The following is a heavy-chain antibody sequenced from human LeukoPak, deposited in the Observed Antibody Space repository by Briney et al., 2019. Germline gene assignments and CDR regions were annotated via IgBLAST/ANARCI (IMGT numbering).Heavy chain of an antibody. D-gene: IGHD3-22*01. CDR3: VRDGSYYDSSGYYYLY. J-gene: IGHJ4*02. CDR2: ITPMFGTA. Sequence: SVKVSRKASGGTFTSYAISWVRQAPGQGLEWMGGITPMFGTANYAQKFQGRVTITADESTSTAYMELSSLRSEDTAVYYCVRDGSYYDSSGYYYLYWGQGTLVTVSS. V-gene: IGHV1-69*13. CDR1: GGTFTSYA.